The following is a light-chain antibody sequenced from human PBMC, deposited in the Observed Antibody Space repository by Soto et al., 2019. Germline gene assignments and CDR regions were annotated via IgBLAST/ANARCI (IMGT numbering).Light chain of an antibody. V-gene: IGLV2-11*01. CDR3: CSYAGSYSWV. J-gene: IGLJ3*02. CDR2: DVS. Sequence: QSALTQPRSVSGSPGQSVAISCTGTSSDVGGSNYVSWYQQYPGKAPKLIIYDVSKRPSGVPDRFSGSKSGNTASLTISGLQAEDEADYYCCSYAGSYSWVFGGGTKVTVL. CDR1: SSDVGGSNY.